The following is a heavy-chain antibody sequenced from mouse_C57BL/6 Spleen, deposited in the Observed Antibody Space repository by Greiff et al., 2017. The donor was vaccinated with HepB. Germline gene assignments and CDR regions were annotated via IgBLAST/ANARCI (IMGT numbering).Heavy chain of an antibody. V-gene: IGHV5-4*01. Sequence: EVQVVESGGGLMKPGGSLKLSCAASGFTFSSYAMSWVRQTPEKRLEWVATISDGGSYTYYPDNVKGRFTISRDNAKNNLYLQMSHLKSEDTAMYYCARDGGAWFAYWGQGTLVTVSA. J-gene: IGHJ3*01. CDR3: ARDGGAWFAY. CDR2: ISDGGSYT. CDR1: GFTFSSYA.